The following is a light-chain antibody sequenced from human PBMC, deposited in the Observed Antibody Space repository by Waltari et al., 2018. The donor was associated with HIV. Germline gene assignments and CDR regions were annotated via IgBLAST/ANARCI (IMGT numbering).Light chain of an antibody. CDR3: LISYKGVRV. CDR2: DSE. J-gene: IGLJ3*02. V-gene: IGLV7-46*02. Sequence: QAVVTQEPSLSVSPGETVPLTCTSFTGFITRGTFPYWLQMREGPDPRTLIYDSEKRHAWTPGRFSGSIVGGKATLTLLGAQPEDEGDYFCLISYKGVRVFGGGTKLTV. CDR1: TGFITRGTF.